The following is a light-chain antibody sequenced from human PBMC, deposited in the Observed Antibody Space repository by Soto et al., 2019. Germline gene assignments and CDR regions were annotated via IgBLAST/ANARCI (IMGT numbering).Light chain of an antibody. CDR3: CSYAGSSPLYV. Sequence: QSALTQPASVSGSPGQSITISCTASSSHIGSSNLVSWYQHHSGKAPKLIIYERNKRPSGVSNRFSGSKSGKTASLTISGLQAEDEGTYYCCSYAGSSPLYVFGTGTKVTVL. CDR2: ERN. J-gene: IGLJ1*01. V-gene: IGLV2-23*01. CDR1: SSHIGSSNL.